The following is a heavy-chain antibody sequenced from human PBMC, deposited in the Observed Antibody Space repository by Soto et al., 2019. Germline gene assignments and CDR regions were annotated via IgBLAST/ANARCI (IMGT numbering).Heavy chain of an antibody. CDR3: ARLLVVAATPKDV. CDR2: ISSSSSTI. J-gene: IGHJ6*04. CDR1: GFTFSSYS. Sequence: PGGSLRLSCAASGFTFSSYSMNWVRQAPGKGLEWVSYISSSSSTIYYADSVKGRFTISRDNAKNSLYLQMNSLRAEDTAVYYCARLLVVAATPKDVWGKGTTVTVSS. D-gene: IGHD2-15*01. V-gene: IGHV3-48*01.